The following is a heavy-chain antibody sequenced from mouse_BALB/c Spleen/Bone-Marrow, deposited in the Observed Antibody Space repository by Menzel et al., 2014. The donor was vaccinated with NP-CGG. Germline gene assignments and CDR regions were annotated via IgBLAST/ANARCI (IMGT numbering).Heavy chain of an antibody. CDR2: IDPANGNT. CDR1: GFNIKDTY. V-gene: IGHV14-3*02. D-gene: IGHD1-2*01. CDR3: ARYYYGYYFDY. Sequence: VQLKQSGAELVKPGASVKLSCTASGFNIKDTYMHWVKQRPGQGLEWIGRIDPANGNTKYDPKFQGKATITADTSSNTAYLQLSSLTSEDTAVYYCARYYYGYYFDYWGQDTTLTVSS. J-gene: IGHJ2*01.